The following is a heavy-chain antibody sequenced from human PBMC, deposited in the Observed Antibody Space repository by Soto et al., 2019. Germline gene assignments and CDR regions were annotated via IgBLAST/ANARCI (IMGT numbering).Heavy chain of an antibody. D-gene: IGHD6-6*01. CDR1: GYTFFNYG. CDR3: VVAARPKDYYYMDV. Sequence: AASVKVSCKASGYTFFNYGISWVRQAPGQGLEWMGWISAYNGNRNYAQKFQGRVTMTTDTSTSTAYMELRTLRSDDTAVYYCVVAARPKDYYYMDVWGKGTTVTVSS. CDR2: ISAYNGNR. J-gene: IGHJ6*03. V-gene: IGHV1-18*01.